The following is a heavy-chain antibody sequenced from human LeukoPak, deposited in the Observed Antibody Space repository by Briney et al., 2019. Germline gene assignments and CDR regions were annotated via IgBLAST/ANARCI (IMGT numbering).Heavy chain of an antibody. V-gene: IGHV3-30-3*01. CDR2: ISYDGSNK. Sequence: PGGSLRLSCAASGFTFSSYAMHWVRQAPGKGLEWVAVISYDGSNKYYADSVKGRFTISRDNSKNTLYLQMNSLRAKDTAVYYCARDNHDYGDYVGWFDPWGQGTLVTVSS. J-gene: IGHJ5*02. CDR1: GFTFSSYA. CDR3: ARDNHDYGDYVGWFDP. D-gene: IGHD4-17*01.